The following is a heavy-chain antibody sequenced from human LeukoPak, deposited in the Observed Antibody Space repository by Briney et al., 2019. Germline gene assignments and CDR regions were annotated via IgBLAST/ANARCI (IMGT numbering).Heavy chain of an antibody. Sequence: GGSLRLSCAASGFTVSSNYMSWVRQAPGKGLEWVSVIYSGGSTYYADSVKGRFTISRDNSKNTLYLQMNSLRAEDTAVYYCAKAYTYYYGSGSYYGHYYGMDVWGQGTTVTVSS. D-gene: IGHD3-10*01. CDR1: GFTVSSNY. V-gene: IGHV3-53*01. CDR2: IYSGGST. CDR3: AKAYTYYYGSGSYYGHYYGMDV. J-gene: IGHJ6*02.